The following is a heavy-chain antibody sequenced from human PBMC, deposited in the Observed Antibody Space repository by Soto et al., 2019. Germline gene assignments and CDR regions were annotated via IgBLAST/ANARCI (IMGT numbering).Heavy chain of an antibody. V-gene: IGHV4-59*12. CDR3: AIDMDGSYPAAFDI. CDR2: IYYSGRT. CDR1: GGDISSYY. J-gene: IGHJ3*02. D-gene: IGHD1-26*01. Sequence: PSEPLSLTSTVPGGDISSYYWSRLRQSPGKGLEWIGYIYYSGRTNYNPSLNSRVTISVDTSKNQCSLKLSSVTAADTAVYYCAIDMDGSYPAAFDIWGQGTMVTVSS.